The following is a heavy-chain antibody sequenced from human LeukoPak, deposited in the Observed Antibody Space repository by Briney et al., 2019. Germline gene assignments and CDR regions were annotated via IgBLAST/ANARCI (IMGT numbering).Heavy chain of an antibody. J-gene: IGHJ4*02. CDR2: IYYSGST. D-gene: IGHD5-18*01. CDR3: ARHGVAWDTAMVTAFDY. CDR1: GGSISSSSYY. V-gene: IGHV4-39*01. Sequence: SETLSLTCTVSGGSISSSSYYWGWIRQPPGKGLEWIGSIYYSGSTYYNPYLKSRVTISVDTSKNQFSLKLSSVTAADTAVYYCARHGVAWDTAMVTAFDYWGQGTLVTVSS.